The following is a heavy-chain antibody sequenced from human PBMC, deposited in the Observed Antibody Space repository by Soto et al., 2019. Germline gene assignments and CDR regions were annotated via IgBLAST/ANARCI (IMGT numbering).Heavy chain of an antibody. CDR2: INHSGST. D-gene: IGHD3-10*01. CDR1: GGSFSGYY. Sequence: SETLSLTCAVYGGSFSGYYWSWIRQPPWKGLEWIGEINHSGSTNYNPSLKSRVTISVDTSKNQFSLKLSSVTAADTAVYYCARGPRLWFGELLVGYYGMDVWGQGTTVTVSS. V-gene: IGHV4-34*01. J-gene: IGHJ6*02. CDR3: ARGPRLWFGELLVGYYGMDV.